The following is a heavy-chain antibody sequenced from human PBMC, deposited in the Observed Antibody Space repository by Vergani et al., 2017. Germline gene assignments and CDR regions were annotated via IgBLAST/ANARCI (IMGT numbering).Heavy chain of an antibody. J-gene: IGHJ3*02. CDR2: INHSGSP. D-gene: IGHD3-10*01. V-gene: IGHV4-34*01. CDR1: GGSFSGYY. CDR3: ARVSYYYGSGSYYISTPRAFDI. Sequence: QVQLQQWGAGLLKPSETLSLTCAVYGGSFSGYYWSWIRQPPGKGLECIGEINHSGSPNYNPSLKSRVTISVDTSKNQFSLKLSSVTAADTAVYYCARVSYYYGSGSYYISTPRAFDIWGQGTMVTVSS.